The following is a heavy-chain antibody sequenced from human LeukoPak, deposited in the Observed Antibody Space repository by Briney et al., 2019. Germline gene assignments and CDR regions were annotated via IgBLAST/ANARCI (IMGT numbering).Heavy chain of an antibody. Sequence: SETLSLTCTVSGGSISTYYWTWIRQPPRKGLEWIGYIYYSGSTNYNPSLKSRVTISIDTSKNQFSLRLSSVTAADTAIYYCARNAYDFLTGHLVYMDVWGKGTTVTVSS. J-gene: IGHJ6*03. D-gene: IGHD3-9*01. CDR2: IYYSGST. V-gene: IGHV4-59*01. CDR1: GGSISTYY. CDR3: ARNAYDFLTGHLVYMDV.